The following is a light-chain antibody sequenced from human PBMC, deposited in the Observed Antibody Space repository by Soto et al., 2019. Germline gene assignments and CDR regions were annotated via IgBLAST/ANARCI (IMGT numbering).Light chain of an antibody. CDR3: CSYAGSNTWV. Sequence: QSVLTQPRSVSGSPGQSVTISCTGTSSDVGGYNYVSWYQQHPGKAPKLMIYDVTKRPSGVPDRFSGSKSGNTASLTISGLQAEDEADYYGCSYAGSNTWVFGGGTKLTVL. V-gene: IGLV2-11*01. J-gene: IGLJ3*02. CDR2: DVT. CDR1: SSDVGGYNY.